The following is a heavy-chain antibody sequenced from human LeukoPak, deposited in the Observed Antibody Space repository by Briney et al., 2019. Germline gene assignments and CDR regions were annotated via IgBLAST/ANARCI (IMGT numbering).Heavy chain of an antibody. D-gene: IGHD1-1*01. Sequence: SVKVSCKPSGGTFSTYDIHWVRQAPGQRLEWMGRIIPIGDIAEYAQNFQGRVTMTADKSTTTAYLEVRSLKSEDTALYYCARISDTTRVTAALDVWGQGTMVTVS. J-gene: IGHJ3*01. V-gene: IGHV1-69*04. CDR2: IIPIGDIA. CDR3: ARISDTTRVTAALDV. CDR1: GGTFSTYD.